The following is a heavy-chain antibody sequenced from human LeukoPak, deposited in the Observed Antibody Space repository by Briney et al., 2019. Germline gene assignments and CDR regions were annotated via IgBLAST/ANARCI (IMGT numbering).Heavy chain of an antibody. CDR1: GGSISSYY. V-gene: IGHV4-4*07. CDR2: IYTSGST. Sequence: SETLSLTCTVSGGSISSYYWSWIRQPAGKGLEWIGRIYTSGSTNYNPSLKSRVTMSVDTSKNQFSLKLSSVTAADTAVYYCARAGGGLLWFGELLGLDPLDIWGQGTMVTVSS. D-gene: IGHD3-10*01. J-gene: IGHJ3*02. CDR3: ARAGGGLLWFGELLGLDPLDI.